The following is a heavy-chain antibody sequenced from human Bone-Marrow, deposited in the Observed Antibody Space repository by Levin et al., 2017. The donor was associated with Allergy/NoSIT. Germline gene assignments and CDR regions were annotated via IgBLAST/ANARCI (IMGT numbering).Heavy chain of an antibody. V-gene: IGHV4-59*08. CDR3: TGLHCSHNCYPGD. D-gene: IGHD2-15*01. J-gene: IGHJ4*02. CDR2: IYYTGSA. Sequence: GSLRLSCTVSGGSISGYHWSWIRQPPGRGLEWIGYIYYTGSAQYNPSLKSRVTISVDTSRDQFSLQLNSVTVADAAVDYCTGLHCSHNCYPGDWSQGILVTVSS. CDR1: GGSISGYH.